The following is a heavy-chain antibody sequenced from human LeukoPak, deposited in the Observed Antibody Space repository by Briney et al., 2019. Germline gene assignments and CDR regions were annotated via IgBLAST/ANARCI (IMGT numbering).Heavy chain of an antibody. V-gene: IGHV3-48*03. CDR3: ARELDIAAAGRVYFDH. CDR1: GFTFSSYE. Sequence: PGGSLRLSCAASGFTFSSYEMNWVRQAPGKGLEWVSYISSSGSTIYYADSVKGRFTISRDNAKNSLYLQMNSLRAEDTAVYYCARELDIAAAGRVYFDHWGQGALVTVSS. J-gene: IGHJ4*02. CDR2: ISSSGSTI. D-gene: IGHD6-13*01.